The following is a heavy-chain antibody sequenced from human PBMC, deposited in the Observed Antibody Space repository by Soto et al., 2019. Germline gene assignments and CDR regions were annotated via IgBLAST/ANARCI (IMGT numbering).Heavy chain of an antibody. J-gene: IGHJ3*02. CDR2: IYYSGST. CDR1: GGSISSGGYY. V-gene: IGHV4-31*03. CDR3: AIWEDYYDSSGHPDAFDI. Sequence: PSETLSLTCTVSGGSISSGGYYWSWIRQHPGKGLEWIGYIYYSGSTYYNPSLKSRVTISVDTSKNQFSLKLSSVTAADTAVYYCAIWEDYYDSSGHPDAFDIWGQGTMVTVSS. D-gene: IGHD3-22*01.